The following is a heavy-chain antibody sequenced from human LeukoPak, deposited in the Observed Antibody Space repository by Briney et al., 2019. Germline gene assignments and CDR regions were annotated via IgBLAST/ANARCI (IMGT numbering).Heavy chain of an antibody. CDR2: INHSGST. D-gene: IGHD4-11*01. V-gene: IGHV4-34*01. J-gene: IGHJ6*02. Sequence: SETLSLTCAVYGGSFSGYYWSWIRQPPGKGLEWVGEINHSGSTTYNPSLKSRVTISVDASKNQFSLKLSSVTAADTAVYYCARGGAVTTGMGMDVWGQGTTVTVSS. CDR1: GGSFSGYY. CDR3: ARGGAVTTGMGMDV.